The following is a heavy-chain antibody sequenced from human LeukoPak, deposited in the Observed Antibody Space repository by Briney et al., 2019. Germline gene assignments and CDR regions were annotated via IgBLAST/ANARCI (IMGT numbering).Heavy chain of an antibody. D-gene: IGHD3-22*01. J-gene: IGHJ4*02. CDR2: IKPDGSEK. Sequence: GGSLRLSCADSGFIFSSYWMTWVRQAPGKGLEWVANIKPDGSEKYYVDSVKGRFTISRDNAKNSLYLQMNSLRVEDTAVYYRANGKNYYPYWGQGTLVTVSS. CDR1: GFIFSSYW. V-gene: IGHV3-7*01. CDR3: ANGKNYYPY.